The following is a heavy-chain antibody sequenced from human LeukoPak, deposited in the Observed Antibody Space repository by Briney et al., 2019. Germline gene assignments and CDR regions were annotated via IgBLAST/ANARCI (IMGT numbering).Heavy chain of an antibody. J-gene: IGHJ4*02. D-gene: IGHD4-17*01. Sequence: SVKVSCKASGGTFSSCAISWVRQAPGHGLEWMGGIIPIFGTANYAQKFQGRVTITADESTSTAYMELSSLRSEDTAVYYCARDSAVTPPGDYWGQGTLVTVSS. V-gene: IGHV1-69*01. CDR3: ARDSAVTPPGDY. CDR2: IIPIFGTA. CDR1: GGTFSSCA.